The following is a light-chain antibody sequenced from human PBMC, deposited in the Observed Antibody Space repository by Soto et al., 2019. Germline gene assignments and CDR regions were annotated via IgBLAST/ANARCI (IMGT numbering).Light chain of an antibody. J-gene: IGKJ1*01. CDR2: VAS. V-gene: IGKV3-20*01. CDR3: QQYGSSLWT. Sequence: EIVCTQSPATLSFSPWQRSTLSGRASQSVSSYLAWYQQKPGQAPRLLIYVASSRATGIPDRLSGSGSGTDFTLTISGLEPEDFAVYYCQQYGSSLWTFGQGTKVDI. CDR1: QSVSSY.